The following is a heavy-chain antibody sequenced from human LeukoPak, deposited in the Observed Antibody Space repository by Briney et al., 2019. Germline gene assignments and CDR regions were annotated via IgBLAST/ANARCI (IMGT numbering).Heavy chain of an antibody. Sequence: GASVKVSCKASGYTFTDYHMHWVRQAPGQGLERMGWINPHSGGTNYEQRFQGRVTMTRDTSFSTAYMELSRLTSDDTAAYYCARDRSNRWPTGAMGVWGQGTAVTVSS. CDR1: GYTFTDYH. J-gene: IGHJ6*02. CDR2: INPHSGGT. CDR3: ARDRSNRWPTGAMGV. D-gene: IGHD6-13*01. V-gene: IGHV1-2*02.